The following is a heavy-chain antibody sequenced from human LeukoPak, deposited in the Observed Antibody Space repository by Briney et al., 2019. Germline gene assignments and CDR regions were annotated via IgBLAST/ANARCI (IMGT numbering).Heavy chain of an antibody. J-gene: IGHJ4*02. CDR1: GFTFSSYV. CDR3: GRDLGGRSGY. Sequence: GGSLRLSCAASGFTFSSYVMTWVRQAPGKGLEWASSISGSGGSTYYADSVKGRFTISRDNSENTLYLQMNSLRAEDTAVYYCGRDLGGRSGYWGQGTLVTVTS. CDR2: ISGSGGST. V-gene: IGHV3-23*01. D-gene: IGHD1-26*01.